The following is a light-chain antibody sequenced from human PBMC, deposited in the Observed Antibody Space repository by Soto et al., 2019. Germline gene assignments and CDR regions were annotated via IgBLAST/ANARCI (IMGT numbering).Light chain of an antibody. J-gene: IGKJ1*01. V-gene: IGKV1-12*01. CDR3: QQANSFTWT. Sequence: DIHMTQSPSSVSASVGYRFTMTCRASQGINSWLAWYQQKQGKAPKLLIYAASNLQSGVPSRLRGSGYGTDLTLTISSMKTEDFATYYCQQANSFTWTFGQGTKVDIK. CDR1: QGINSW. CDR2: AAS.